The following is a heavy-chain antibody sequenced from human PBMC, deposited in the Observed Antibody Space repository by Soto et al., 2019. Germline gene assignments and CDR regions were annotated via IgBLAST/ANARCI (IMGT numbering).Heavy chain of an antibody. Sequence: ETLSLTCAVYGGSFSGYYWSWIRQPPGKGLEWIGEINHSGNTNYNPSLKSRFTMSVDTSKNQFSLNLSSVTAADTAVYYCARGPDCTNGVCYTHYFDSWGQGTLVTVSS. CDR3: ARGPDCTNGVCYTHYFDS. CDR1: GGSFSGYY. J-gene: IGHJ4*02. V-gene: IGHV4-34*01. D-gene: IGHD2-8*01. CDR2: INHSGNT.